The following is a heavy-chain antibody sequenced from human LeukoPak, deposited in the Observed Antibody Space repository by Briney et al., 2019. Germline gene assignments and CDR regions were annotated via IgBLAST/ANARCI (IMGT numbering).Heavy chain of an antibody. J-gene: IGHJ4*02. CDR2: INHSGST. D-gene: IGHD3-22*01. Sequence: SETLSLTCAVYGGSFSGYYWTWIRQPPGKGLECVGEINHSGSTNYNPSLKSRVTISVDTSKNQFSLKLSSVTAADTAVYYCARSREGSIDSSGYHDYWGQGALVTVSS. CDR1: GGSFSGYY. V-gene: IGHV4-34*01. CDR3: ARSREGSIDSSGYHDY.